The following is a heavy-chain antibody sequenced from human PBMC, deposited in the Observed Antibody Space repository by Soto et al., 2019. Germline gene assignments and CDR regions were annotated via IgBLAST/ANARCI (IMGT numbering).Heavy chain of an antibody. J-gene: IGHJ6*02. Sequence: SETLSLTYAVAGASIRSTKWWSWVRQPPGKGLEWIGEIYHTGSTNYNPSLKSRVTISVDTTRNQFSLKLSSVTDADTAVYYCASSGAHGLYYSYNGMDVWGERTTVT. CDR3: ASSGAHGLYYSYNGMDV. D-gene: IGHD5-18*01. CDR2: IYHTGST. CDR1: GASIRSTKW. V-gene: IGHV4-4*02.